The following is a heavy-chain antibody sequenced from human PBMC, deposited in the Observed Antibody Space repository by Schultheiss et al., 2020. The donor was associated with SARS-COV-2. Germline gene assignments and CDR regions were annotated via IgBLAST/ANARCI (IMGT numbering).Heavy chain of an antibody. CDR3: ASSRRYYFDS. CDR1: GFTFSTYS. Sequence: GGSLRLSCAASGFTFSTYSMNWVRQAPGKGLEWVSAISSSGTYIYYADSVKGRFTISRDNAKNSLYLQMNSLRDEDTAVYYCASSRRYYFDSWGQGTLVTVSS. J-gene: IGHJ4*02. CDR2: ISSSGTYI. V-gene: IGHV3-21*01. D-gene: IGHD2-2*01.